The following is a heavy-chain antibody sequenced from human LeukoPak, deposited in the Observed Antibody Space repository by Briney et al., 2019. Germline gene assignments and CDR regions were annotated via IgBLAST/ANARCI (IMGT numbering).Heavy chain of an antibody. CDR1: GYTFTSNA. CDR3: ARCRGGSCYYAFDI. D-gene: IGHD2-15*01. J-gene: IGHJ3*02. Sequence: ASVKVSCKASGYTFTSNAISWVRQAPGQGLGWMGWISADNGNTNYAQNFQGRVTMTTDTSTSTAYMDLRSLRSDDMAVYYCARCRGGSCYYAFDIWGQGTMVTVSS. CDR2: ISADNGNT. V-gene: IGHV1-18*03.